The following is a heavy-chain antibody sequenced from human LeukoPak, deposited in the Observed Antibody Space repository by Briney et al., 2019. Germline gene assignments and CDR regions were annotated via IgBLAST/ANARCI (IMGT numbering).Heavy chain of an antibody. CDR3: AEVTGLYYDSSGSLA. CDR2: ISGSGGST. CDR1: GFTFSSYA. V-gene: IGHV3-23*01. D-gene: IGHD3-22*01. J-gene: IGHJ3*01. Sequence: GGSLRLSCAASGFTFSSYAMSWVRQAPGKGLEWVSAISGSGGSTYYADSVKGRFTISRDSSKNTLYLQMNSLRAEDTAVYYCAEVTGLYYDSSGSLAWGQGTMVTVSS.